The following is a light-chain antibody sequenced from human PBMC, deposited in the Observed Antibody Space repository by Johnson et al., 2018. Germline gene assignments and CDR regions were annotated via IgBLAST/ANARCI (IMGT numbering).Light chain of an antibody. V-gene: IGLV1-51*02. Sequence: QSVLTQPPSVSAAPGQKVTISCSGSRSNIGNNYVSWYPQPPGTAPKILIYENNKRPQGLHDRFSGSKSGTSATMGITGLQTGDAADYYCGTWYCSLSAGNVFGTGSKVTVL. CDR1: RSNIGNNY. CDR2: ENN. CDR3: GTWYCSLSAGNV. J-gene: IGLJ1*01.